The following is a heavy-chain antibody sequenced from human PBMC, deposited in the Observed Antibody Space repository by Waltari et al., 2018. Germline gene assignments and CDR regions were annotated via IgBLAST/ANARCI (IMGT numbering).Heavy chain of an antibody. J-gene: IGHJ4*02. CDR3: AKNREVEPSRKSFFDY. CDR1: GGSFSGSY. Sequence: QVQLHQWGAGLLKPSETLSLTCVVYGGSFSGSYWSWIRQPPGKGLEVIGGTACDGFTNYRRLVKRRLNMSVAAAKNQFALWLNAVTAAGTGVYYCAKNREVEPSRKSFFDYWGQGTLVTVSS. V-gene: IGHV4-34*01. CDR2: TACDGFT. D-gene: IGHD2-2*01.